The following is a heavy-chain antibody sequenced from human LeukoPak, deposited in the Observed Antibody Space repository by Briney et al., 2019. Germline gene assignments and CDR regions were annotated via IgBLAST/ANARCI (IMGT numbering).Heavy chain of an antibody. J-gene: IGHJ4*02. D-gene: IGHD3-3*01. Sequence: GGSLRLSCAASGFTFSSYAMSWVRQAPGKGLEWVSAITGSGGTTYYADSVKGRFTISRDNSKNTLYLQMNSLRAEDTAVYYCATYYDFWSGYMYYFDYWGQGTLVTVSS. CDR2: ITGSGGTT. CDR1: GFTFSSYA. CDR3: ATYYDFWSGYMYYFDY. V-gene: IGHV3-23*01.